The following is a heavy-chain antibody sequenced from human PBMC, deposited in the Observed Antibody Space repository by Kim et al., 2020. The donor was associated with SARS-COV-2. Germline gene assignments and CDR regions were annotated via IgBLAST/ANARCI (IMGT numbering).Heavy chain of an antibody. CDR1: GYSISSGYY. CDR2: LYHSGST. Sequence: SETLSLTCTVSGYSISSGYYWGWIRQPPGKGLEWIGSLYHSGSTYYNPSLKSRVTMSVATSKNQFSLKLRSVTAADTAVYYCARAGKGAVAYFDYWGQGTLVTVSS. V-gene: IGHV4-38-2*02. D-gene: IGHD6-19*01. CDR3: ARAGKGAVAYFDY. J-gene: IGHJ4*02.